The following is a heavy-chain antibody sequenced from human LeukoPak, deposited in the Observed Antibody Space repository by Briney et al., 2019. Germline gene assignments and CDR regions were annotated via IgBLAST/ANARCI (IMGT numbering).Heavy chain of an antibody. CDR1: GYTFTSYG. Sequence: GASVKVSCKASGYTFTSYGISWVRQAPGQGLEWMGWISAYNGNTNYAQKLQGRVTTTTDTSTSTAYMELRSLRSDDTAVYYCARARLRLGELSPYYFDYWGQGTLVTVSS. J-gene: IGHJ4*02. D-gene: IGHD3-16*02. CDR2: ISAYNGNT. CDR3: ARARLRLGELSPYYFDY. V-gene: IGHV1-18*04.